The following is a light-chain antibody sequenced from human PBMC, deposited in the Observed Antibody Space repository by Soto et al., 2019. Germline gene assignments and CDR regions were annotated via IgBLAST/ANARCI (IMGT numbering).Light chain of an antibody. CDR3: QQSFSTPYT. J-gene: IGKJ2*01. V-gene: IGKV1-39*01. CDR2: AAS. Sequence: DIQMTQSPSPLSASVGDRVTIACRASQSIGNYLNWYQQKPGKAPKILIYAASSLQSGVQSRFSGSGAGTDFTLTIGSLQPEDFATEYCQQSFSTPYTCGQGTMLEIK. CDR1: QSIGNY.